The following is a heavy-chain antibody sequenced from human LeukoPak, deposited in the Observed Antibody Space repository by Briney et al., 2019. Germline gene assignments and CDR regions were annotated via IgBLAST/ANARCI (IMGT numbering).Heavy chain of an antibody. CDR2: IYYSGTT. CDR3: AKSVDGGNSPFDY. Sequence: PSETLSLTCAVSGYSISSTNWWGWIRQPPGNGLEWIGYIYYSGTTHYNPSLKSRVTMSVDASKNQFSLKLSSVTAVDTAIYYCAKSVDGGNSPFDYWGQGTLVTVSS. J-gene: IGHJ4*02. CDR1: GYSISSTNW. D-gene: IGHD4-23*01. V-gene: IGHV4-28*01.